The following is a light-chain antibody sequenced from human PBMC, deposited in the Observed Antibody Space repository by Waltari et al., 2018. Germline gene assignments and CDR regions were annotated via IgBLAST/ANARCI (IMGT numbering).Light chain of an antibody. CDR3: LQHNSLPYT. V-gene: IGKV1-17*01. CDR2: AAS. Sequence: SLSASAGDRVTITCRTSQDIKTYLNWYQQKPGKAPKRLIYAASSLESGVPSRFTGSGSGTYFTLTISSLQPEDFATYYCLQHNSLPYTFGQGTKVEIK. CDR1: QDIKTY. J-gene: IGKJ2*01.